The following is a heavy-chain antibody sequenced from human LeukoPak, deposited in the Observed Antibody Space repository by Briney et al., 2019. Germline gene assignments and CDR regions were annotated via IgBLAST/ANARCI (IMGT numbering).Heavy chain of an antibody. CDR3: ARDVVRGLNWFDP. Sequence: GGSLRRSCAASGFTFSSYGMHWVRQAPGKGLEWVAVIWYDGNYQYYADSVKGRFTISRDNSKSTLYLEMNSLRVEDTAVYYCARDVVRGLNWFDPWGQGVLVTVSS. V-gene: IGHV3-33*01. J-gene: IGHJ5*02. D-gene: IGHD3-10*01. CDR1: GFTFSSYG. CDR2: IWYDGNYQ.